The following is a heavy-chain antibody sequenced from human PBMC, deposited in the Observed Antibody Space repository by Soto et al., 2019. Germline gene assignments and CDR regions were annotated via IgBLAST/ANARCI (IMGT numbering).Heavy chain of an antibody. CDR2: ISSSSYI. CDR3: ARDLMSCSGGSCYTSSAFDI. Sequence: GGSLRLSCAASGFTFSSYSMNWVRQAPGKGLEWVSSISSSSYIYYADSVKGRFTISRDNAKNSLYLQMNSLRAEDTAVYYCARDLMSCSGGSCYTSSAFDIWGQGTMVTVSS. V-gene: IGHV3-21*01. CDR1: GFTFSSYS. J-gene: IGHJ3*02. D-gene: IGHD2-15*01.